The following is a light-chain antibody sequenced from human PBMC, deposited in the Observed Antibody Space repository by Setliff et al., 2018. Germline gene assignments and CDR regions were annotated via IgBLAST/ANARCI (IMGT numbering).Light chain of an antibody. CDR3: ISYTSSTTLVV. CDR2: DIN. Sequence: QSALAQPASVSGSPGQSITISCSGTIGDVGAYDFVSWYQQHPGKAPKLIIFDINNRPSGVSHRFSASKSGNTASLTISGLQAEDEADYYCISYTSSTTLVVFGGGTKVTVL. V-gene: IGLV2-14*03. J-gene: IGLJ2*01. CDR1: IGDVGAYDF.